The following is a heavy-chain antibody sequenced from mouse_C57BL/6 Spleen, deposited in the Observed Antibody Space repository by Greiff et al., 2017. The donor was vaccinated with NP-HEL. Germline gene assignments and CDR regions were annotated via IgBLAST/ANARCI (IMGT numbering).Heavy chain of an antibody. D-gene: IGHD1-1*01. J-gene: IGHJ2*01. CDR3: ARGGYGSSYFDY. CDR2: IDPSDSYT. V-gene: IGHV1-69*01. CDR1: GYTFTSYW. Sequence: QVQLQQPGAELVMPGASVKLSCKASGYTFTSYWMHWVKQRPGQGLEWIGEIDPSDSYTNYNQKFKGKSTLTVDKSSSTAYMQLSSLTSEEAAVYYCARGGYGSSYFDYWGQGTTLTVSS.